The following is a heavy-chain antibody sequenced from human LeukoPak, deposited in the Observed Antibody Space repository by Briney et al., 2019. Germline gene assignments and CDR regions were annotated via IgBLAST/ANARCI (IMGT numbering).Heavy chain of an antibody. J-gene: IGHJ5*02. CDR3: ARDGRGEFDP. Sequence: SETLSLTCTASGGSISSYYWSWIRQPPGMGLEWIGYIYYSGSTNYNPSLKSRVTISVDTSKNQFSLKLSSVTAADTAVYYCARDGRGEFDPWGQGTLVTVSS. D-gene: IGHD3-10*01. CDR1: GGSISSYY. V-gene: IGHV4-59*01. CDR2: IYYSGST.